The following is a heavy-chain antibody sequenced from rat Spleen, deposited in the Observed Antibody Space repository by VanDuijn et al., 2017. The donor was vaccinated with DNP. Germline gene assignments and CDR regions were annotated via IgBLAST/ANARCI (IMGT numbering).Heavy chain of an antibody. D-gene: IGHD5-1*01. V-gene: IGHV3-3*01. CDR3: AIQLGVFDY. CDR1: GYSITSTHK. J-gene: IGHJ2*01. CDR2: IDSAGST. Sequence: EVQLQESGPGLVKPSQSLSLTCSVTGYSITSTHKWTWIRKFPGNELEWMGYIDSAGSTNYNPSLKSRFSITRDTSKNQFFLQVTSVRNEDTATYYCAIQLGVFDYWGQGIMVIVSS.